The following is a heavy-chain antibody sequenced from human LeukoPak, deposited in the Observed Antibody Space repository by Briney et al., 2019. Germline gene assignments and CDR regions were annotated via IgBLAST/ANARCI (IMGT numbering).Heavy chain of an antibody. CDR2: MYSDGDR. Sequence: GGSLRLSCAASGFTVSNNYMSWVRQAPGKGLEWVSDMYSDGDRYYADSMKGRSTISRDRSKNTLDLQMNSPKIEDTAVYYCARGNGYNFFHHWGQGTLVTVSS. CDR3: ARGNGYNFFHH. CDR1: GFTVSNNY. D-gene: IGHD5-24*01. V-gene: IGHV3-53*05. J-gene: IGHJ1*01.